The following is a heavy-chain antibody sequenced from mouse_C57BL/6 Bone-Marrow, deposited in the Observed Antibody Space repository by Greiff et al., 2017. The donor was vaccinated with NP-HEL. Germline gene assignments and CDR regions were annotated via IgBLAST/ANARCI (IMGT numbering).Heavy chain of an antibody. V-gene: IGHV5-12*01. CDR2: LSNGGGST. Sequence: EVQLVESGGGLVQPGGSLKLSCAASGFTFSDYYMYWVRQTPEKRLEWVAYLSNGGGSTYYPDTVKGRFTISRDNAKNTLYLQMSRLKSEDTAMYYCARDYYGRGFDYWGQGTTLTVSS. D-gene: IGHD1-1*01. CDR1: GFTFSDYY. J-gene: IGHJ2*01. CDR3: ARDYYGRGFDY.